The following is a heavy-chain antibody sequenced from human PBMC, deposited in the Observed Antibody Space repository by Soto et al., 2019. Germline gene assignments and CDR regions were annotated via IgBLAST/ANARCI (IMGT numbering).Heavy chain of an antibody. D-gene: IGHD5-12*01. CDR1: GGSISSYY. V-gene: IGHV4-59*08. CDR2: IYYSGST. CDR3: ARLVATDTYYYYYYMDV. Sequence: PSETLSLTCTVSGGSISSYYWSWIRQPPGKGLEWIGYIYYSGSTNYNPSLKSRVTISVDTSKNQFSLKLSSVTAADTAVYYCARLVATDTYYYYYYMDVWGKGTTVTVSS. J-gene: IGHJ6*03.